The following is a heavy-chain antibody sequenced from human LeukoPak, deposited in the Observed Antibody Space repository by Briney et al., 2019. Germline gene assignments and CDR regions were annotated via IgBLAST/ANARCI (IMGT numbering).Heavy chain of an antibody. CDR2: IGNTDRTK. D-gene: IGHD4-17*01. Sequence: GGSLRLSCAASGFTFSDYYMTWIRQAPGKGLEWVSYIGNTDRTKYYADSMKGRFTISRDNAKNSLYLQMNSLRVEDTAVYYCARVGADYGDYVGYAFDIWGQGTMVTVSS. V-gene: IGHV3-11*01. CDR1: GFTFSDYY. CDR3: ARVGADYGDYVGYAFDI. J-gene: IGHJ3*02.